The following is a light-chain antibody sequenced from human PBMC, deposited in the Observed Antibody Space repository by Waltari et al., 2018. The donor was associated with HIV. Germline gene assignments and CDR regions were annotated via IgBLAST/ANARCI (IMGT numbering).Light chain of an antibody. CDR1: NFGSKS. CDR3: QVWDSSNDHVV. V-gene: IGLV3-21*04. Sequence: SFVLTQPPSVSVAPGTTATISCRGWNFGSKSVHWYKQLPGQAPVLVVRCNSDPPSGIPDRFSGSNSGHTATLTITSVEAGDEADYYCQVWDSSNDHVVFGGGTELTVL. CDR2: CNS. J-gene: IGLJ3*02.